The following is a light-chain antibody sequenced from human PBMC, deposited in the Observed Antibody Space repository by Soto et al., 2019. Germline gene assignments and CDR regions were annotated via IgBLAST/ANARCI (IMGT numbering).Light chain of an antibody. CDR2: GAS. V-gene: IGKV3-20*01. Sequence: EIVLTQSPGTLSLSPGERATLSCRASQSVSSSYLAWYQQKPGQAPPLLIYGASSRATGIPDRFSGSGSGTDFTLTISRLEPEDFAVYYCQLYGTSPLTFGGGTKV. J-gene: IGKJ4*01. CDR3: QLYGTSPLT. CDR1: QSVSSSY.